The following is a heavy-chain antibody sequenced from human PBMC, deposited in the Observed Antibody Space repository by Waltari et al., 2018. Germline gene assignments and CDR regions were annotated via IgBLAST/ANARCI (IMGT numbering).Heavy chain of an antibody. D-gene: IGHD3-10*01. CDR2: INAGNGNT. J-gene: IGHJ4*02. Sequence: QVKLVQSGAEVKKPGASVKVSCKASGYTFTSYAMHWVLQAPGQRLEWMGWINAGNGNTKYSQKFQGRVTITRDTSASTAYMELSSLRSEDTAVYYCARVFGAGTFDYWGQGTLVTVSS. V-gene: IGHV1-3*01. CDR1: GYTFTSYA. CDR3: ARVFGAGTFDY.